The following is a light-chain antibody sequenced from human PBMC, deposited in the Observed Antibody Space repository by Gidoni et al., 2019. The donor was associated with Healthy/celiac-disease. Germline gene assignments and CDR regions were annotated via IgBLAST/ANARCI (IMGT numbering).Light chain of an antibody. CDR3: QQRSNSPLT. Sequence: EVVVTQSPATLCWSPGERATLSCRASQSVSSYLAWYQQKRGQAPRLLIYDASNRATGIPARFSGSGSGTDFTLTISSLEPEDFAVYYCQQRSNSPLTFGPXTKVDIK. J-gene: IGKJ3*01. CDR2: DAS. V-gene: IGKV3-11*01. CDR1: QSVSSY.